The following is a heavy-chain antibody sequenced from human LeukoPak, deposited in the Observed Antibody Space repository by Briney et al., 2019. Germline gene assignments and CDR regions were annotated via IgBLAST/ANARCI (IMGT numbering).Heavy chain of an antibody. CDR2: INHSGSA. D-gene: IGHD1-26*01. Sequence: SETLSLTCAVYGGSFSGYYWSWVRQPPGKGLEWIGEINHSGSAKYNPSLKSRVTISVDTSKNQFYLKLSSVTAAVTAVYYCGRGSYYFNYWGQGTLVTVSS. CDR3: GRGSYYFNY. V-gene: IGHV4-34*01. CDR1: GGSFSGYY. J-gene: IGHJ4*02.